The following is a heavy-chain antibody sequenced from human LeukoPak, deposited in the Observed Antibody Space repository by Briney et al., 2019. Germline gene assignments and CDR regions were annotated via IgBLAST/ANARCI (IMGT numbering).Heavy chain of an antibody. Sequence: SETLSHTCAVYGESFSGYFWTWIRQPPGKGLEWIGYIYYSGSTYYNPSLKSRVTISVDTSKNQFSLKLSSVTAADTAVYYCARLTLGLFDYWGQGTLVTVSS. CDR1: GESFSGYF. V-gene: IGHV4-59*08. CDR2: IYYSGST. J-gene: IGHJ4*02. D-gene: IGHD7-27*01. CDR3: ARLTLGLFDY.